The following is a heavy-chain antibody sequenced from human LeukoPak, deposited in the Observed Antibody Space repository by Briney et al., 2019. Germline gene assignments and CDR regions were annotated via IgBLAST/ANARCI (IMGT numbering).Heavy chain of an antibody. CDR3: TRDPRKTYSSGWYYFDY. V-gene: IGHV1-18*01. CDR2: TSAYNGNT. D-gene: IGHD6-19*01. J-gene: IGHJ4*02. CDR1: GYTFSTYG. Sequence: ASVKVSCKASGYTFSTYGISWVRQAPGQGLEWMAWTSAYNGNTNYAQKFQGRVTMTTDTSTSTAYMQMKSLRSDDTAVYYCTRDPRKTYSSGWYYFDYWGQGTLVTVSS.